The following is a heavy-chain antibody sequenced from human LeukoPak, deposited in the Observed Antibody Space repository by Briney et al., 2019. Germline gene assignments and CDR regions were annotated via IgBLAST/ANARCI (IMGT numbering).Heavy chain of an antibody. V-gene: IGHV3-74*01. CDR3: ARSGLWFGEQSGRYY. Sequence: GGSLRLSCAASGFTFSSYWMHWVRQAPGKGLVWVSLINSDGSSTSYADSVKGRFTISRDNAKNTLYLQMNSLRAEDTAVYYCARSGLWFGEQSGRYYWGQGTLVTVSS. CDR2: INSDGSST. D-gene: IGHD3-10*01. J-gene: IGHJ4*02. CDR1: GFTFSSYW.